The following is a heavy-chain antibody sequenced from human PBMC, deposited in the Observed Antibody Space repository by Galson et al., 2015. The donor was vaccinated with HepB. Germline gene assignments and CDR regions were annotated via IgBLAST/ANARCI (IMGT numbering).Heavy chain of an antibody. D-gene: IGHD5-18*01. V-gene: IGHV3-30*18. CDR3: AEDGGRGYTYGPNWFDP. CDR2: VSYDGSNK. CDR1: GFTFGSYG. J-gene: IGHJ5*01. Sequence: SLRLSCAASGFTFGSYGTHWVRQAPGKGLEWVAVVSYDGSNKYYADSVKGRFTISRDNSKNTLYLQMNSLRAEDTAIYYCAEDGGRGYTYGPNWFDPWGQGTTVTVSS.